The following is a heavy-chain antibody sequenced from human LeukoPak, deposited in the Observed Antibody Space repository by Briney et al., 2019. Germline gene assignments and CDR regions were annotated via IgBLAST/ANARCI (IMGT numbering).Heavy chain of an antibody. CDR1: GGSISSGGYS. J-gene: IGHJ3*02. CDR2: IYHSGST. CDR3: ARLLIGAFDI. V-gene: IGHV4-30-2*01. D-gene: IGHD3-22*01. Sequence: SQTLSLTCAVSGGSISSGGYSWSWIRQPPGKGLEWIGYIYHSGSTYYNPSLKSRVTISVDRSKNQFSLKLSSVTAADTAVYYCARLLIGAFDIWGQGAMVTVSS.